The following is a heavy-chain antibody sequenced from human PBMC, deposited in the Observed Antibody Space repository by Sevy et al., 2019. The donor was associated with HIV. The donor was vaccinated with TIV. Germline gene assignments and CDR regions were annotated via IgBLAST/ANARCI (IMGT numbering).Heavy chain of an antibody. D-gene: IGHD3-3*01. CDR1: GFTFSSYW. CDR3: ARAYYDFWSGYYNFDY. V-gene: IGHV3-74*01. Sequence: GSLRLSCAASGFTFSSYWMHWVRQAPGKGLVWVSRINSDGSSTSYADSVKGRFTISRDNAKNTLYLQMNSLRAEDTAVYYCARAYYDFWSGYYNFDYWGQGTLVTVSS. CDR2: INSDGSST. J-gene: IGHJ4*02.